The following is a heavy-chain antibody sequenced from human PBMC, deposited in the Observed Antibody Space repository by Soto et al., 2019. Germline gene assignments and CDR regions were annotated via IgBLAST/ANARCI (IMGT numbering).Heavy chain of an antibody. CDR3: ARESEDLTSNFDY. V-gene: IGHV3-21*01. CDR1: GLTFTRYS. CDR2: TSSTTNYI. J-gene: IGHJ4*02. Sequence: PGGSLRLSCAASGLTFTRYSMNWVRQAPGKGLEWVSSTSSTTNYIYYADSMTGRFTVSRDNAKNSVYLDMNSLSAEDTAVYYCARESEDLTSNFDYWGQGTLVTVSS.